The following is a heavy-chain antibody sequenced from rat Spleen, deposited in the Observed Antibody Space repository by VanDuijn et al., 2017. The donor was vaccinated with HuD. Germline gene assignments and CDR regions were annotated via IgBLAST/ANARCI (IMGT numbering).Heavy chain of an antibody. Sequence: EVQLVESGGGLVQPGRSLKLSCTASGLTFSNYYMAWVRQAPTKGLEWVASSSNGGDNSYYRDSVKGRFTVSRDNAKSTLYLQMDSLRSEDTATYYCGRTSLQWFRMDAWGQGTSLTVSS. D-gene: IGHD1-1*01. V-gene: IGHV5-25*01. CDR1: GLTFSNYY. CDR3: GRTSLQWFRMDA. J-gene: IGHJ4*01. CDR2: SSNGGDNS.